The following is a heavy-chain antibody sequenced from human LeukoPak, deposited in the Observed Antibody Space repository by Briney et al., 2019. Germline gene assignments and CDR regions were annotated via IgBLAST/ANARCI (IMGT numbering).Heavy chain of an antibody. V-gene: IGHV1-46*01. CDR3: ARSITMVRGVINPGY. J-gene: IGHJ4*02. D-gene: IGHD3-10*01. CDR2: INPSGGST. CDR1: GYTFTSYY. Sequence: ASVTVSCKASGYTFTSYYMHWVRQAPGQGLEWMGIINPSGGSTSYAQKFQGRVTMTRDTSTSTVYMELSSLRSEDTAVYYCARSITMVRGVINPGYWGQGTLVTVSS.